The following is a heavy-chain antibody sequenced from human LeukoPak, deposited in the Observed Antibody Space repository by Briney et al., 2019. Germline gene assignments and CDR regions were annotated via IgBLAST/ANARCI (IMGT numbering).Heavy chain of an antibody. CDR1: AYTFTGYY. Sequence: ASVTVSCMASAYTFTGYYMHWVRQAPGQGLEWMGWINPNSGGTNYAQKFQGRVTMTRDTSISTAYMELSRLRSDDTAVYYCARGAAYCSGGSCYSYYYYYMDVWGKGTTVTISS. CDR2: INPNSGGT. D-gene: IGHD2-15*01. V-gene: IGHV1-2*02. CDR3: ARGAAYCSGGSCYSYYYYYMDV. J-gene: IGHJ6*03.